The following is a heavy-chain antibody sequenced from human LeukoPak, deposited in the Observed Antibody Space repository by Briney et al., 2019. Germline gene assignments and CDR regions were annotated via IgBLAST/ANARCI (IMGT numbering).Heavy chain of an antibody. D-gene: IGHD3-10*01. V-gene: IGHV1-18*01. J-gene: IGHJ5*02. Sequence: ASVKVSCKASGGTFSSYAISWVRQAPGQGLEWMGWISAYNGNTNYAQKLQGRVTMTTDTSTSTAYMELRSLRSDDTAVYYCARHLLLWFGELIGRHTTNWFDPWGQGTLVTVSS. CDR1: GGTFSSYA. CDR2: ISAYNGNT. CDR3: ARHLLLWFGELIGRHTTNWFDP.